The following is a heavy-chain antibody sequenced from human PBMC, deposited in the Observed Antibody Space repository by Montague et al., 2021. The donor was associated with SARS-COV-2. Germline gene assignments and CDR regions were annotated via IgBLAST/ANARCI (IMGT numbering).Heavy chain of an antibody. Sequence: PALVKPTQTLTLTCSFSGFSLSTTGMCISWIRQPPGKALEWLALIDWDGVKYYSTSLKTRLTISKDTSKDQVVLTMTKMDPVDTATYYCARVGFGHYDAVDVWGQGTTVTVSS. D-gene: IGHD1-26*01. J-gene: IGHJ6*02. V-gene: IGHV2-70*13. CDR3: ARVGFGHYDAVDV. CDR2: IDWDGVK. CDR1: GFSLSTTGMC.